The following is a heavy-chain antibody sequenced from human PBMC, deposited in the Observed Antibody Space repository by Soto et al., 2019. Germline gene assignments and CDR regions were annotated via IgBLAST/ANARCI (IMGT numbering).Heavy chain of an antibody. CDR1: GFTFDDYP. Sequence: EVQLVESGGGLVQPGRSLRLSCAASGFTFDDYPMHWVRQAPGKGLEWVSGISWSGGTIGYADSVKGRLTISRDNAKKSLYLQMNSLRAEVTALYYCAKDILSFAGPYYYMDVWGKATKVTVSS. V-gene: IGHV3-9*01. J-gene: IGHJ6*03. CDR3: AKDILSFAGPYYYMDV. CDR2: ISWSGGTI.